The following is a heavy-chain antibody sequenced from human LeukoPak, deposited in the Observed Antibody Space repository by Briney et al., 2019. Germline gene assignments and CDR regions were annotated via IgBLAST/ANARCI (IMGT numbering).Heavy chain of an antibody. CDR2: ISSSSSYI. CDR1: GFTFSSSS. Sequence: PGGSLRLSCAASGFTFSSSSMSWVRQAPGKGLEWVSSISSSSSYIYYADSVKGRFTVSRDNAKNSLYLLMNSLRAEDTAVYYCARTTVVTLIDYWGQGTLVTVSS. CDR3: ARTTVVTLIDY. V-gene: IGHV3-21*01. D-gene: IGHD4-23*01. J-gene: IGHJ4*02.